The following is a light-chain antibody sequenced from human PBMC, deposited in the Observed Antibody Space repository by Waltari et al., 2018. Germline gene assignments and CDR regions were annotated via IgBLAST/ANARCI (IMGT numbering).Light chain of an antibody. CDR2: KAS. CDR3: QHNYGTPRT. J-gene: IGKJ1*01. Sequence: DFQITQSPSSLSASVGDRVPITCRASENVNNYLNWYQQKPGKAPKLLIYKASTLQSGVPSRFSGSGSGTDYTFTISSLQSEDVATYYCQHNYGTPRTFGQGTKVEIK. V-gene: IGKV1-39*01. CDR1: ENVNNY.